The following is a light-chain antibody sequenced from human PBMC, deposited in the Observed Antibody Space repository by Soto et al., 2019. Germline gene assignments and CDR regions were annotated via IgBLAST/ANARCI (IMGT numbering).Light chain of an antibody. CDR1: SSDVGTFNY. CDR2: DVN. V-gene: IGLV2-11*01. Sequence: QSALTQPRSVSGSPGQSVTISCTGVSSDVGTFNYVSWYQQYPGKAPKLMIYDVNKRPSAVPDRFSGSKSGNTASLTISGLQAEDEADYYCCSYAGSYTHVFGTGTKLTVL. J-gene: IGLJ1*01. CDR3: CSYAGSYTHV.